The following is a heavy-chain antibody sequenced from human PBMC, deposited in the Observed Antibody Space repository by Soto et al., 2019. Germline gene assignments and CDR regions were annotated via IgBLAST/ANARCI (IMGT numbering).Heavy chain of an antibody. J-gene: IGHJ4*02. V-gene: IGHV4-4*02. CDR1: GGSISSSNG. CDR2: IYHSGST. D-gene: IGHD6-13*01. Sequence: SETLSLTCAVSGGSISSSNGWSWVRQPPGKGLEWIGEIYHSGSTNYNPSLKSRIIINPDTSKNQFSLQLNSVTPEDTAVYYCARVRFEQQMSHFDYWGQGILVTVSS. CDR3: ARVRFEQQMSHFDY.